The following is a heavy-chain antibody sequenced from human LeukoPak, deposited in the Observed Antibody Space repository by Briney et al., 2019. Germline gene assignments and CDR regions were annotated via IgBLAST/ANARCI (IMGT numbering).Heavy chain of an antibody. D-gene: IGHD6-13*01. CDR3: TAGLRIAAAGTGGGWFDP. CDR2: IRSKANSYAT. J-gene: IGHJ5*02. V-gene: IGHV3-73*01. Sequence: PGGSLRLSCAASGFTFSGSAMHWVRQASGKGLEWVGRIRSKANSYATAYAASVKGRFTISRDDSKNTAYLQMNSLKTEDTAVYYCTAGLRIAAAGTGGGWFDPWGQGTLVTVSS. CDR1: GFTFSGSA.